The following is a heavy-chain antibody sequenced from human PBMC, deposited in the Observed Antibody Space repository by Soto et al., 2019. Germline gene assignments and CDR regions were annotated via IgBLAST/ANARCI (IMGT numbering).Heavy chain of an antibody. D-gene: IGHD6-19*01. J-gene: IGHJ3*02. Sequence: SETLSLTCTVSGGSISSSSYYWGWIRQPPGKGLEWIGSIYYSGSTYYNPSLKSRVTISVDTSKNQFSLKLSSVTAADTAVYYCARGAYSSVAFDIWGQGTMVTVSS. CDR2: IYYSGST. V-gene: IGHV4-39*07. CDR3: ARGAYSSVAFDI. CDR1: GGSISSSSYY.